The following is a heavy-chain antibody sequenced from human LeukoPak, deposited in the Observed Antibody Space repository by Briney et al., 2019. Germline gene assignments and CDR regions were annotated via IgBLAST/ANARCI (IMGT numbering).Heavy chain of an antibody. CDR3: ARGAEVQLWSYYFDY. D-gene: IGHD5-18*01. CDR1: RFTFSSYG. V-gene: IGHV3-30*02. J-gene: IGHJ4*02. Sequence: GGSLRLSCAASRFTFSSYGMHWVRQAPGKGLEWVAYIQYDGSNEQYADSVKGRFSISRDNAKNSLYLQMNSLRAEDTALYYCARGAEVQLWSYYFDYWGQGTLVTVSS. CDR2: IQYDGSNE.